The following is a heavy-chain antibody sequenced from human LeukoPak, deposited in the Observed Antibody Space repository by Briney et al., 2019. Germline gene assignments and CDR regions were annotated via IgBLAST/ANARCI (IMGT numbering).Heavy chain of an antibody. CDR1: GFTFSSYA. V-gene: IGHV3-23*01. J-gene: IGHJ6*02. CDR2: ISGSGGST. D-gene: IGHD5-18*01. Sequence: GSLRLSCAASGFTFSSYAMSWVRQAPGKGLEWVSAISGSGGSTYYADSVKGRFTISRDNSKNTLYLQMNSLRAEDTAVYYCAKGIGGYSYSYYYYGMDVWGQGTTVTVSS. CDR3: AKGIGGYSYSYYYYGMDV.